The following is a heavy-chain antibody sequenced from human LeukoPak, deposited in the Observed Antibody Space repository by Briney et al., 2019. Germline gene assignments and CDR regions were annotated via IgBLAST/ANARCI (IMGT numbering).Heavy chain of an antibody. CDR2: ISSSSSTI. V-gene: IGHV3-48*04. Sequence: PGGSLRLSCAASGFTFRSYSMNWVRQAPGKGLEWVSYISSSSSTIYYADSVKGRFTISRDNAKNSLYLQMNSLRAEDTAVYYCAKDVSRSGSYYRSPFGAFDIWGQGTMVTVSS. CDR1: GFTFRSYS. D-gene: IGHD3-10*01. CDR3: AKDVSRSGSYYRSPFGAFDI. J-gene: IGHJ3*02.